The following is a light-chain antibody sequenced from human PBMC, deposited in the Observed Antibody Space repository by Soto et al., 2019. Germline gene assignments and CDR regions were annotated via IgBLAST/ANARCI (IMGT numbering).Light chain of an antibody. CDR2: GNS. CDR1: SSNIGAGYD. V-gene: IGLV1-40*01. J-gene: IGLJ1*01. CDR3: QSYDSSLSGYV. Sequence: QSVLTQPPSVSGAPGQRVTMSCTGSSSNIGAGYDVHWYQQLPGTAPKLLIYGNSNRPSGVPDRCSGSKSGTSASLAITGLQAENEADYYCQSYDSSLSGYVFGTGTKLTVL.